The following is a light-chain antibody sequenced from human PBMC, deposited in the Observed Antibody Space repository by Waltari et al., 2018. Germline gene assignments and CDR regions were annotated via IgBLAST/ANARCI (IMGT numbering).Light chain of an antibody. CDR1: YIGSKS. Sequence: SYELTQPPSVSVAPGETARITCGGDYIGSKSVHWYQRKPGQAPVLVIYYDSDRPSGIPERFSGSNSGNTATLTISRVEGDDEADFYCQVWDKSTDYAVFGGGTKLTVL. V-gene: IGLV3-21*04. CDR2: YDS. CDR3: QVWDKSTDYAV. J-gene: IGLJ3*02.